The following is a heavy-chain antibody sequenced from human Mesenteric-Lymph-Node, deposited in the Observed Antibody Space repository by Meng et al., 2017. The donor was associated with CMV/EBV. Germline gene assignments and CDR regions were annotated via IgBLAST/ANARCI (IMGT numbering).Heavy chain of an antibody. J-gene: IGHJ4*02. CDR1: GFTVDSHH. CDR2: IHTGGKA. D-gene: IGHD3-3*01. CDR3: ARDRRDFWSGYFDY. Sequence: GESLKISCAASGFTVDSHHMSWVRQAPGKGLEWVSVIHTGGKAYYGESVRGRLTISRDNSKNTLYLQMNSLRAEDTAVYYCARDRRDFWSGYFDYWGQGTLVTVSS. V-gene: IGHV3-66*02.